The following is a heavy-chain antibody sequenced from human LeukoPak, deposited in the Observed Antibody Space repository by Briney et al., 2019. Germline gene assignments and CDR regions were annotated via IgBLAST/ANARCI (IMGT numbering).Heavy chain of an antibody. D-gene: IGHD6-19*01. Sequence: GGSLRLSCAASGFTFSSYEMNWVRQAPGKGLEWVSSISSSSSYIYYADSVKGRFTISRDNAKNSLYLQMNSLRAEDTAVYYCARYSSGLDSFDYWGQGTLVTVSS. J-gene: IGHJ4*02. CDR2: ISSSSSYI. CDR3: ARYSSGLDSFDY. CDR1: GFTFSSYE. V-gene: IGHV3-21*01.